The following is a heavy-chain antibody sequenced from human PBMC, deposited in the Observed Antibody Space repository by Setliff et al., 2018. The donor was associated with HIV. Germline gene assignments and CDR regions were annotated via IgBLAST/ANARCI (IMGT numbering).Heavy chain of an antibody. CDR1: GGSISISSHY. CDR2: IYHSGIT. J-gene: IGHJ3*02. Sequence: SETLSLTCTVSGGSISISSHYWGWIRQPPGKGLEWIGRIYHSGITYYNASLKSRVSISVDTSKNQFSVKLNSVTAADTAVYYCARSISLLRGPLGDVFDIRGQGTMVTVSS. CDR3: ARSISLLRGPLGDVFDI. D-gene: IGHD3-10*01. V-gene: IGHV4-39*01.